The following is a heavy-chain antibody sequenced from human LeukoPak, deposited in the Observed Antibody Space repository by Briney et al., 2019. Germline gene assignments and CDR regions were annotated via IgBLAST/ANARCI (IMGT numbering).Heavy chain of an antibody. V-gene: IGHV3-30*03. Sequence: GSLRLSCAASGFTFSSHDMHWVRQAPGKGLEWVAIISYDGGKKDYADSVKGRFTISRDNSKNTLYLQMNSLRAEDTAVYYCARDPYYYDSSGYFTAGCYFDYWGQGTLVTVSS. CDR3: ARDPYYYDSSGYFTAGCYFDY. J-gene: IGHJ4*02. CDR1: GFTFSSHD. D-gene: IGHD3-22*01. CDR2: ISYDGGKK.